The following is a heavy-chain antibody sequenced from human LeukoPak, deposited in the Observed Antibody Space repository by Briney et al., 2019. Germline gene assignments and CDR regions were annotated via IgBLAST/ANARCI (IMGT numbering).Heavy chain of an antibody. Sequence: ASVKVSCKASVYTFTGYYMHWVRQAPGQGLEWMGWINPNSVGTNYAQKFQGRVTMTRDTSISTAYMELSRLRYDDTAVYYCASPKTAMVEYYFDYWGQGTLVTVSS. J-gene: IGHJ4*02. D-gene: IGHD5-18*01. CDR3: ASPKTAMVEYYFDY. CDR1: VYTFTGYY. CDR2: INPNSVGT. V-gene: IGHV1-2*02.